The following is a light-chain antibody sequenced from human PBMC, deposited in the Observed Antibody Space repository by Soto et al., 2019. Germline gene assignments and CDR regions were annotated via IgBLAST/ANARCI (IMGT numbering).Light chain of an antibody. CDR2: KAS. J-gene: IGKJ4*01. CDR1: QSISSW. Sequence: DIQMTQSPSTLSASVGDRVTIICRASQSISSWLAWYQQKAGKAPKLLISKASNLDSGVPSRFSGSGSGTEFNLTISSLQPEDFATYYCQQYNSYSFGGGTKVEIK. V-gene: IGKV1-5*03. CDR3: QQYNSYS.